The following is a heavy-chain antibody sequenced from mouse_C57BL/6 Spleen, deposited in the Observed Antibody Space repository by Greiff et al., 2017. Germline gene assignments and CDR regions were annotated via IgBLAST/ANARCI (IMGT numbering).Heavy chain of an antibody. V-gene: IGHV1-80*01. CDR3: ARSEITTVYAMDY. CDR1: GYAFSSYW. J-gene: IGHJ4*01. Sequence: VQLQQSGAELVKPGASVKISCKASGYAFSSYWMNWVKQRPGKGLEWIGQIYPGDGDTNYNGKFKGKATLTADKSSSTAYMQLSSLTSEDSAVYFCARSEITTVYAMDYWGQGTSVTVSS. CDR2: IYPGDGDT. D-gene: IGHD1-1*01.